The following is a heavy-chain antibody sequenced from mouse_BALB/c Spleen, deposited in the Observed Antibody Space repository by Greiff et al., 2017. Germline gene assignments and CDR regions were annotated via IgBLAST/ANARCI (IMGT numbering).Heavy chain of an antibody. Sequence: VQLQQSGPELVKPGASVKISCKASGYAFSSSWMNWVKQRPGQGLEWIGRIYPGDGDTNYNGKFKGKATLTTDKSSSTAYMQLSSLTSVDSAVYFCASTANYYGSPFDYWGQGTTLTVSS. CDR3: ASTANYYGSPFDY. J-gene: IGHJ2*01. CDR1: GYAFSSSW. D-gene: IGHD1-1*01. CDR2: IYPGDGDT. V-gene: IGHV1-82*01.